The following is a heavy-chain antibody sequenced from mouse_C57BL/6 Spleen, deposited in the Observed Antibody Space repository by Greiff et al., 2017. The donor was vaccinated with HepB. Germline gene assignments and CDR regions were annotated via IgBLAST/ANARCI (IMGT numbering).Heavy chain of an antibody. V-gene: IGHV3-6*01. CDR3: ARFYGNYGDFDY. CDR1: GYSITSGYY. Sequence: EVQLQQSGPGLVKPSQSLSLTCSVTGYSITSGYYWNWIRQFPGNKLEWMGYISYDGSNNYNPSLKNRISITRDTSKNQFFLKLNSVTTEDTATYYCARFYGNYGDFDYWGQGTTLTVSS. D-gene: IGHD2-1*01. J-gene: IGHJ2*01. CDR2: ISYDGSN.